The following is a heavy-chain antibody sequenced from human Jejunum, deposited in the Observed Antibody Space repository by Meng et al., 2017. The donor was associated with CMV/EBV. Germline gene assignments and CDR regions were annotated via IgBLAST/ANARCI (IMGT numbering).Heavy chain of an antibody. CDR3: AGGLGGTIDY. CDR2: IIPVFDKT. CDR1: GSTVSNSD. J-gene: IGHJ4*02. D-gene: IGHD1-26*01. Sequence: CKASGSTVSNSDTSWVRQAPGQGLEWMGNIIPVFDKTNYAQKFQGRVTITADRSTNTAYMELSSLRSDDTAIYYCAGGLGGTIDYWGQGTLVTVSS. V-gene: IGHV1-69*04.